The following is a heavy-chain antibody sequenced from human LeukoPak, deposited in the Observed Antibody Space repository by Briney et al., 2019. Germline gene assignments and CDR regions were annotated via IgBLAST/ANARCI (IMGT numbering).Heavy chain of an antibody. V-gene: IGHV7-4-1*02. Sequence: ASVKVSCKASGYTFTRYAMKWLRQVPGQGLEWMGWINPNTGNPTYAQAFTGRFVFSLDTSVSTAYLQISSLNTEDTAVYYCAIDQPVAGVSNFDSWGQGTLVTVSS. J-gene: IGHJ4*02. CDR3: AIDQPVAGVSNFDS. D-gene: IGHD6-19*01. CDR1: GYTFTRYA. CDR2: INPNTGNP.